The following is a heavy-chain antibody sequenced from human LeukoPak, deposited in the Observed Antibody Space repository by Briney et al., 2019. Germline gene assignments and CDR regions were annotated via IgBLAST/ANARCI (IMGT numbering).Heavy chain of an antibody. J-gene: IGHJ4*02. D-gene: IGHD1-1*01. CDR3: ARVGTQRRYYFDY. Sequence: SETLSLTCTVSGGSISSYYWSWIRQPPGKGLEWIGYIYYSGSTNYNPSLKSRVTISVDMSKNQFSLKLSSVTAADTAVYYCARVGTQRRYYFDYWGQGTLVTVSS. V-gene: IGHV4-59*01. CDR2: IYYSGST. CDR1: GGSISSYY.